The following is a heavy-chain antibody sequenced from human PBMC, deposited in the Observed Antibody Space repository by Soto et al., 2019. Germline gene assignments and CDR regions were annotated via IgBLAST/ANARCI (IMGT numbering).Heavy chain of an antibody. J-gene: IGHJ4*02. CDR2: IYKSGST. CDR1: GGSISDYY. Sequence: QVQLQESGPGLVKPSETLSLTCSVSGGSISDYYWSWIRQPPGRGLEWIGYIYKSGSTNYNPSLKSRGTISVDTSKNLFSLKLSSVTAADTAVYYCARDQNGSPHFDYWGQGTPVTVSS. D-gene: IGHD1-26*01. CDR3: ARDQNGSPHFDY. V-gene: IGHV4-59*01.